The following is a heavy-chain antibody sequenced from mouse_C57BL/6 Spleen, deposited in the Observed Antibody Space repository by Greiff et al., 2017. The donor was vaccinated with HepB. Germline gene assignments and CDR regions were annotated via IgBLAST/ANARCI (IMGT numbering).Heavy chain of an antibody. J-gene: IGHJ4*01. D-gene: IGHD4-1*01. V-gene: IGHV1-80*01. CDR3: ARKWLTGNYYAMDY. CDR2: IYPGDGDT. CDR1: GYAFSSYW. Sequence: QVQLQQSGAELVKPGASVKISCKASGYAFSSYWMNWVKQRPGKGLEWIGQIYPGDGDTNYNGKFKGKATLTADKSSSTAYMQLSSLTSEDSAVYFCARKWLTGNYYAMDYWGQGTSVTVSS.